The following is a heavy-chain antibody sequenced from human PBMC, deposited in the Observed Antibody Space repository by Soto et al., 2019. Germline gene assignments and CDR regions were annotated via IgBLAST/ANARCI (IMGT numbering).Heavy chain of an antibody. Sequence: QVQLVESGGGVVQPGRSLRLSCAASGFTFSSYGMHWVRQAPGKGLEWVAVISYDGSNKYYADSVKGRFTISRDNSKNTLYLQMNSLRAEDTAVYYCAKIELGGYGYYETDLDYWGQGTLVTVSS. CDR1: GFTFSSYG. D-gene: IGHD4-17*01. CDR3: AKIELGGYGYYETDLDY. J-gene: IGHJ4*02. V-gene: IGHV3-30*18. CDR2: ISYDGSNK.